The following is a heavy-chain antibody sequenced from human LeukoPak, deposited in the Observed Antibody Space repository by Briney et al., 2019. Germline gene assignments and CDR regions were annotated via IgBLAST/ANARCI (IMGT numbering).Heavy chain of an antibody. D-gene: IGHD3-10*01. CDR1: GGSISSSSYY. V-gene: IGHV4-39*07. CDR3: ARDRGFGELLNWFDP. CDR2: IYYSGNT. Sequence: SETLSLTCTVSGGSISSSSYYWGWIRQPPGKGLEWIGRIYYSGNTYYNPSLKSRVTISVDTSKNQFSLKLSSVTAADTAVYYCARDRGFGELLNWFDPWGQGTLVTVSS. J-gene: IGHJ5*02.